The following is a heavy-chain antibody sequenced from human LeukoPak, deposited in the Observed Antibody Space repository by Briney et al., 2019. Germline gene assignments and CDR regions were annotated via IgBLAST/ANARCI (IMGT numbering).Heavy chain of an antibody. J-gene: IGHJ6*02. D-gene: IGHD3-22*01. CDR1: GFTFSSYA. CDR3: ARDSTYYYDSSGYPYYYYGMDV. CDR2: ISYDGSNK. V-gene: IGHV3-30*04. Sequence: GRSLRLSCAASGFTFSSYAMHWVRQASGKGLEWVAVISYDGSNKYYADSVKGRFTISRDNSKNTLYLQMNSLRAEDTAVYYCARDSTYYYDSSGYPYYYYGMDVWGQGTTVTVSS.